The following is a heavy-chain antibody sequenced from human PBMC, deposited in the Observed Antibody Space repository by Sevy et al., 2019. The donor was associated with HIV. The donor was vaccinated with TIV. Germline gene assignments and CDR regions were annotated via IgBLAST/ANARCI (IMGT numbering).Heavy chain of an antibody. D-gene: IGHD2-2*01. CDR3: ARACSSSDRFGVLGAFDF. CDR2: THYRSKWYN. Sequence: SQTLSLTCAISGDNVSSNSAAWNWIRQSPSRGLEWLGRTHYRSKWYNDYAVSVKGRITINPDRSKNQFSLQLNSVTPEDTAVYYCARACSSSDRFGVLGAFDFWGQGTMVTVSS. V-gene: IGHV6-1*01. J-gene: IGHJ3*01. CDR1: GDNVSSNSAA.